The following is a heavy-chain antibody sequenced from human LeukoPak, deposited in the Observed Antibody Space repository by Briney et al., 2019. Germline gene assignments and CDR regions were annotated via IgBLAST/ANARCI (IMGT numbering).Heavy chain of an antibody. Sequence: RGSLRLSCAASGFTVSSYSMNWVRQAPGKGLEWVSSISSSSSYIYYADSVKGRFTISRDNAKNSLYLQMNSLRAEDTAVYYCARDGADSSSWYEYYYYYMDVWGKGTTVTVSS. CDR1: GFTVSSYS. CDR3: ARDGADSSSWYEYYYYYMDV. CDR2: ISSSSSYI. J-gene: IGHJ6*03. D-gene: IGHD6-13*01. V-gene: IGHV3-21*01.